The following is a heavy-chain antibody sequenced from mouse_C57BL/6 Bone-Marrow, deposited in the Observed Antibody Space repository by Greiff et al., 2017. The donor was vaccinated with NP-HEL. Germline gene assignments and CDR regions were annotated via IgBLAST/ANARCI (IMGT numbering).Heavy chain of an antibody. CDR2: IDPENGDT. Sequence: VQLQQSGAELVRPGASVKLSCTASGFNIKDDYMHWVKQRPEQGLEWIGWIDPENGDTEYASKFQGKATITADTSSNTAYLQLSSLTSEDTAVYYGTSLRRFAYWGQGTLVTVSA. CDR1: GFNIKDDY. J-gene: IGHJ3*01. CDR3: TSLRRFAY. D-gene: IGHD3-2*02. V-gene: IGHV14-4*01.